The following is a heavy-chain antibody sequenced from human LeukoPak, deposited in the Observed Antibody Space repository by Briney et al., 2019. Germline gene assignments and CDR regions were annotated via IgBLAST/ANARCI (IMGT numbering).Heavy chain of an antibody. CDR1: GYTFTSYG. V-gene: IGHV1-18*01. CDR3: ARRLVTYYYDSSGYDPGFDY. D-gene: IGHD3-22*01. CDR2: ISAYDGNT. J-gene: IGHJ4*02. Sequence: ASVKVSCKASGYTFTSYGISWVRQAPGQGLEGMGWISAYDGNTNYAQKLQGRVTMTTDTSTSTAYMELRSLRSDDTAVYYCARRLVTYYYDSSGYDPGFDYWGQGTLVTVSS.